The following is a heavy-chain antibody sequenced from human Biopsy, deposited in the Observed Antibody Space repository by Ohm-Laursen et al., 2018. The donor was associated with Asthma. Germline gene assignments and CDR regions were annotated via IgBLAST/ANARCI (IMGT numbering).Heavy chain of an antibody. CDR3: ARGDSSNWSHYYFDY. D-gene: IGHD3-22*01. CDR1: GFTFGDYW. Sequence: GSLRLSCAASGFTFGDYWMSWVRQVPGKGLEWVSVIYSGGTSHTADSVRGRFTISRDYSKNTLYLQMHSLRAEDTAVYYCARGDSSNWSHYYFDYWGQGTLVTVSS. V-gene: IGHV3-53*01. CDR2: IYSGGTS. J-gene: IGHJ4*02.